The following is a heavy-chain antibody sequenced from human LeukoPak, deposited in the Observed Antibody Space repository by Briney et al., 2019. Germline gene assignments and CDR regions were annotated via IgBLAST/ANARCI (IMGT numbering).Heavy chain of an antibody. D-gene: IGHD2-2*01. CDR1: GYTFTRYN. Sequence: ASVEVSCKASGYTFTRYNMHWVRQAPGQGLEWMGIINPRGGSTSYAQKLQGRVTMTRDTSTSTGYMELSSLRSEDTAVYYCARDWAETAEAYPEYWGQGTLVTVS. CDR3: ARDWAETAEAYPEY. CDR2: INPRGGST. V-gene: IGHV1-46*01. J-gene: IGHJ4*02.